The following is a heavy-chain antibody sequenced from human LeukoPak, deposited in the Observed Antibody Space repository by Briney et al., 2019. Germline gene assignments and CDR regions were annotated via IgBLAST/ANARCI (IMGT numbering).Heavy chain of an antibody. D-gene: IGHD5-12*01. J-gene: IGHJ4*02. CDR1: GFTFSSYG. V-gene: IGHV3-33*01. CDR3: ARGQGATIPFDY. Sequence: PGGSLRLSCAASGFTFSSYGMHWVRQAPGKGLEWVAVIWYDGSNKYYADSVKGRFTISRDNSKNTLYLQTNSLRAEDTAVYYCARGQGATIPFDYWGQGTLVTVSS. CDR2: IWYDGSNK.